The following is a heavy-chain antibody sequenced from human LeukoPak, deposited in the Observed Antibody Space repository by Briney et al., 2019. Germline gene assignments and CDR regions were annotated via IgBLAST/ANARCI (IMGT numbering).Heavy chain of an antibody. D-gene: IGHD3-22*01. J-gene: IGHJ4*02. CDR3: ARGPHSSVYYGHYFDY. Sequence: PGGSLRLSCAASGFNLNSYEMNWVRQAPGKGLEWVSYISSSGSTIYYADSVKGRFTISRDNAKNSLYLQMNSLRAEDTAVYYCARGPHSSVYYGHYFDYWGQGTLVTVSS. V-gene: IGHV3-48*03. CDR2: ISSSGSTI. CDR1: GFNLNSYE.